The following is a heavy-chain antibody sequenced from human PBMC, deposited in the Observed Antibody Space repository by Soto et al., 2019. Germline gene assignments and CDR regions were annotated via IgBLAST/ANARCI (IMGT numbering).Heavy chain of an antibody. CDR2: INHSGST. V-gene: IGHV4-34*01. CDR3: ARGRCSATYCYSNFDS. J-gene: IGHJ4*02. CDR1: GGSFSGYY. D-gene: IGHD2-15*01. Sequence: QVQLQQWGAGLLKPSETLSLTCAVYGGSFSGYYWSWIRQPPGKGLEWIGEINHSGSTNYNPSLKRRVTMSAATSKGQFSLKLSAVTAADTAVYYCARGRCSATYCYSNFDSWGQGTLVTVSS.